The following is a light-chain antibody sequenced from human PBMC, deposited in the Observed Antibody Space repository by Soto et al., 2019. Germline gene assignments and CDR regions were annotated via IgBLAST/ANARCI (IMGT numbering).Light chain of an antibody. CDR2: GAS. V-gene: IGKV3-15*01. Sequence: EIVMTQSPATLSLSPGERATLSCRASQSVSNNLAWYQHKLGQAPRLLIYGASTRATGIPARFSGSGSGTEFTLTISSLQSEDFAVYYCQQYNNWPPGTFGQGTRLEIK. J-gene: IGKJ5*01. CDR3: QQYNNWPPGT. CDR1: QSVSNN.